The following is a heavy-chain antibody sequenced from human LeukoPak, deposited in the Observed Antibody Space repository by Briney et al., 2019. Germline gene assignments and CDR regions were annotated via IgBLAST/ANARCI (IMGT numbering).Heavy chain of an antibody. CDR2: ISAYNGNT. CDR3: ARDRGIAVAGTYYYYYGMDV. CDR1: GYTFTSYG. V-gene: IGHV1-18*01. Sequence: ASVKVSCKASGYTFTSYGISWVRQAPGQGLEWMGWISAYNGNTNYAQKLQGRVTMTTDTSTSTAYMELRSLRSDDTAVYYCARDRGIAVAGTYYYYYGMDVWGQGTTVTVSS. J-gene: IGHJ6*02. D-gene: IGHD6-19*01.